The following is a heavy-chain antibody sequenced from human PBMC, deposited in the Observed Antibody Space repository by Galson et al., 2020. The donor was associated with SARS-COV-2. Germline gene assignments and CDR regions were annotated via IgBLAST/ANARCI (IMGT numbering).Heavy chain of an antibody. V-gene: IGHV4-38-2*01. J-gene: IGHJ2*01. Sequence: SETLSLNCAVSGYYASTTNSWGWVRLAPGKGLEWIGSIYPNGRPYYTPSLASRPPIAVDTSRNQFSLTLASVTAADTAFYYCARHGVNMNVLVTVPGWFFDLVGRGTLVTGSS. CDR2: IYPNGRP. CDR1: GYYASTTNS. D-gene: IGHD2-8*01. CDR3: ARHGVNMNVLVTVPGWFFDL.